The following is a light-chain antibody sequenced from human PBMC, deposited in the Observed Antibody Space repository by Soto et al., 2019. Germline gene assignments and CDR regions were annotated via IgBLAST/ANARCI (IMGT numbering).Light chain of an antibody. V-gene: IGLV1-40*01. CDR2: GNN. J-gene: IGLJ1*01. CDR3: QTYDTSLTGSV. Sequence: QSVLTQPPSVSGAPGQRVTISCTGNSSNIGAGYDVHWYQQLPGTAPKLLIFGNNRRPSGVPDRFSGSKSGTSASLAITGLQAEDEGDYYCQTYDTSLTGSVFGTGTKVTVL. CDR1: SSNIGAGYD.